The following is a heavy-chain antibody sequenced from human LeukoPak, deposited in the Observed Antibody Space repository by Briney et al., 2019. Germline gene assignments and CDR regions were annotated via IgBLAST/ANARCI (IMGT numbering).Heavy chain of an antibody. CDR2: IYHSGST. CDR3: AREIGAYYYGSGTLGYMDV. D-gene: IGHD3-10*01. V-gene: IGHV4-4*02. Sequence: SETLSLTCAVSGGSISSSNWWSWVRQPPGKGLEWIGEIYHSGSTNYNPSLKSRVTISVDKSKNQFSLNLSSVTAADTAVYYCAREIGAYYYGSGTLGYMDVWGKGATVTVSS. CDR1: GGSISSSNW. J-gene: IGHJ6*03.